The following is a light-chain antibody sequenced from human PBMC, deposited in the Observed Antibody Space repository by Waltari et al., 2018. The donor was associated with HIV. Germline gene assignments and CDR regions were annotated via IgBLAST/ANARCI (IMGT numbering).Light chain of an antibody. CDR2: KAS. Sequence: DIQMTQFPSTLSASVGDRVTIACRASQTIDRWLAWYQQKPGKAPRLLMYKASTLQSGVPYRFSGSGSGTVFTLTISSLQPDDFATYYCQQYNSYPRTFGQGTKVEIK. CDR1: QTIDRW. CDR3: QQYNSYPRT. V-gene: IGKV1-5*03. J-gene: IGKJ1*01.